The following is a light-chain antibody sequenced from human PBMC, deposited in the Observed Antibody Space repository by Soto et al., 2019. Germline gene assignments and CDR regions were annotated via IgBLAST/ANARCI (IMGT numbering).Light chain of an antibody. CDR3: QQRSDWPLT. CDR2: SSS. V-gene: IGKV3-11*01. Sequence: EIVLTQSPATLSLSPGERATLSCRASQSVSSYLAWYQQKPGQAPRLVIYSSSNRATGIPARFSGSGSGTDFTLTISSLEPEDFAVYYCQQRSDWPLTFGGGTKVEIK. J-gene: IGKJ4*01. CDR1: QSVSSY.